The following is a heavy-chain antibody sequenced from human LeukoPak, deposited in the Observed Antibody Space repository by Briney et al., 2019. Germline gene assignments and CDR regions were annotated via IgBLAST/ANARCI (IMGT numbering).Heavy chain of an antibody. Sequence: GGSLRLSCAASGFTFSSYWMHWVRQAPGKGLGWVSRINTDGSSTDYADSVKGRFTISRDNAKNTLYLQMNSLRVEDTAVYYCARLKGCWGQGTLVTVSS. D-gene: IGHD6-19*01. CDR3: ARLKGC. J-gene: IGHJ4*02. V-gene: IGHV3-74*01. CDR2: INTDGSST. CDR1: GFTFSSYW.